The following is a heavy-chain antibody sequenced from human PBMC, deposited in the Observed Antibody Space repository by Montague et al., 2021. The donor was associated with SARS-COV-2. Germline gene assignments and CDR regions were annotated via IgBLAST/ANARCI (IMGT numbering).Heavy chain of an antibody. Sequence: SETLSLTCTVSGDSISSSSYYWGWIRQPPGKGLEWIGSIYYSGSTNYNPSLKSRVTISVDTSKNQFSLRLTSVTAADTAVYYCARDGRWGLHLWSPFDSWGQGTLVTVSS. CDR2: IYYSGST. CDR1: GDSISSSSYY. CDR3: ARDGRWGLHLWSPFDS. J-gene: IGHJ4*02. V-gene: IGHV4-39*02. D-gene: IGHD5-18*01.